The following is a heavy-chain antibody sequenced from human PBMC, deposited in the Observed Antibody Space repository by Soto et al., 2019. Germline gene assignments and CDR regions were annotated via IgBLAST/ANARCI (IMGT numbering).Heavy chain of an antibody. D-gene: IGHD2-2*01. J-gene: IGHJ4*02. CDR1: GYPFTNYY. V-gene: IGHV1-46*03. CDR2: INPGGGST. Sequence: QVQLVQSGAEVKKPGASVTVSCRAAGYPFTNYYIHWVRQAPGQGLEYMGVINPGGGSTNYQKKFQGRVTMARDTSTSTVNMELSSLRTEDAAVYYCVRADGECRFTGCSYFFDYWGQGTLVTVSS. CDR3: VRADGECRFTGCSYFFDY.